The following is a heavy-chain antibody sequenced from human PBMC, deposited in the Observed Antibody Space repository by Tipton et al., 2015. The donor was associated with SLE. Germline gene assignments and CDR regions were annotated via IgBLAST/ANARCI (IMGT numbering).Heavy chain of an antibody. CDR2: ISYDGSNK. D-gene: IGHD3-22*01. CDR1: GFTFSSYG. J-gene: IGHJ4*02. Sequence: SLRLSCAASGFTFSSYGMHWVRQAPGKGLEWVAVISYDGSNKYYADSVKGRFTISRDNSKNTLYLQMNSLRAEDTAVYYCARERGAYYYDSSGLDYWGQGTLVTVSS. CDR3: ARERGAYYYDSSGLDY. V-gene: IGHV3-30*03.